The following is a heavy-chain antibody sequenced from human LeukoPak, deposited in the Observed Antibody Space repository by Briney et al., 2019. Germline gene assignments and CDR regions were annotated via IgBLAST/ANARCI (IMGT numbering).Heavy chain of an antibody. CDR1: GFTFSSXE. J-gene: IGHJ3*02. CDR2: ISIGXSTL. CDR3: ARVPLNGGDFSFDI. V-gene: IGHV3-48*03. D-gene: IGHD3-3*01. Sequence: GGSLRLSCAASGFTFSSXEXXWVRQAPXXXXXXXXXISIGXSTLYYADSXKXXXTXSRDNAKNSLYLQMNSLTAEDTAVYYCARVPLNGGDFSFDIWGQGTMVTVSS.